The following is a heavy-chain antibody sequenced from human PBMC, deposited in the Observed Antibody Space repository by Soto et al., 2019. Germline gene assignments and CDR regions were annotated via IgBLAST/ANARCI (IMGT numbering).Heavy chain of an antibody. J-gene: IGHJ5*02. D-gene: IGHD3-22*01. CDR1: GFTFSSYG. CDR3: ARDPDAHDSSGYYNP. V-gene: IGHV3-21*01. Sequence: PGGSLRLSCAASGFTFSSYGMHWVRQAPGKGLEWVSSISSSSSYIYYADSVKGRFTISRDNAKNSLYLQMNSLRAEDTAVYYCARDPDAHDSSGYYNPRGQGTLVTVSS. CDR2: ISSSSSYI.